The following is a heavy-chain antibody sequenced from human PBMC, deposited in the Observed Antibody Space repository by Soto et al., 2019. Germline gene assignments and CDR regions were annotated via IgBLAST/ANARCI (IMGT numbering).Heavy chain of an antibody. D-gene: IGHD1-1*01. V-gene: IGHV4-34*01. CDR1: GGSFSGYY. J-gene: IGHJ5*02. CDR2: INHSGST. Sequence: QVQLQQWGAGLLKPSETLSLTCAVYGGSFSGYYWSWIRQPPGKGLEWIGEINHSGSTNYNPSLKSRVTISVDTSKNQFSLELSSVTAADTAVYYCARPGERRSWFDPWGQGTLVTVSS. CDR3: ARPGERRSWFDP.